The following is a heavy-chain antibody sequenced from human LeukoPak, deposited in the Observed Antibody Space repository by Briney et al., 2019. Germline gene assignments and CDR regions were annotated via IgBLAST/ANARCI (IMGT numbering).Heavy chain of an antibody. J-gene: IGHJ4*02. CDR3: SRDRSDNTTWYVGSH. CDR1: GFTLSTYA. D-gene: IGHD6-13*01. Sequence: GGSLRLSCAASGFTLSTYAMSWVRQAPGKGLECVSGLSGSGDTTYHADSVKGRFTISRDNSKNTLYLQMNSLRAEDTAVYYCSRDRSDNTTWYVGSHWGQGILVTVSS. CDR2: LSGSGDTT. V-gene: IGHV3-23*01.